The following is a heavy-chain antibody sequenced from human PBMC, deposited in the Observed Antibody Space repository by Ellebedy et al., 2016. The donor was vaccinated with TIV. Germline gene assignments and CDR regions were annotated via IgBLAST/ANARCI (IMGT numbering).Heavy chain of an antibody. CDR1: GLTFSTYG. J-gene: IGHJ6*02. CDR3: AKDDSRGDNYFYYNGMDV. Sequence: GESLKISCAAPGLTFSTYGMHWVRQAPGKGLEWVAVTSYDGSNKYHADSVKGRFTISRDNSKNTLYLQMNSLSAEDTAVYYCAKDDSRGDNYFYYNGMDVWGQGTTVTVS. V-gene: IGHV3-30*18. D-gene: IGHD3-22*01. CDR2: TSYDGSNK.